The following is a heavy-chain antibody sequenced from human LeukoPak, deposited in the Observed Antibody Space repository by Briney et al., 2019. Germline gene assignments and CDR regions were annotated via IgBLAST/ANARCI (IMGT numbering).Heavy chain of an antibody. J-gene: IGHJ2*01. D-gene: IGHD4-17*01. V-gene: IGHV1-69*13. CDR2: IIPIFGTA. CDR1: GGTFSSYA. CDR3: ARREHYTVTTDWYLDL. Sequence: GASVKVSCKASGGTFSSYAISWVRQAPGQGLEWMGGIIPIFGTANYAQKFQGRVTITADESTSTAYMELSSLRSEDTAVYYCARREHYTVTTDWYLDLWGRGTLVTVSS.